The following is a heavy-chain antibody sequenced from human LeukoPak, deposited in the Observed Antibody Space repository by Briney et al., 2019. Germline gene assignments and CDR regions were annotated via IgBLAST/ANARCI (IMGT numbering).Heavy chain of an antibody. V-gene: IGHV1-46*01. CDR3: ARGSLPVAYYDSSGYLHYFDY. CDR2: INPSGAST. Sequence: ASVKVSCKASGYTFTSYYMHWVRQAPGQGLEWMGIINPSGASTNYAQKFQGRVTMTRDTSASTVYMELSSLRSEDTAVYYCARGSLPVAYYDSSGYLHYFDYWGQGTLVTVSS. J-gene: IGHJ4*02. CDR1: GYTFTSYY. D-gene: IGHD3-22*01.